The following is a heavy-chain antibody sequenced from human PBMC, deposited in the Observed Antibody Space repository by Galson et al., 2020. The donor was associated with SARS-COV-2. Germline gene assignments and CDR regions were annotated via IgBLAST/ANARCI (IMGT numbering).Heavy chain of an antibody. CDR2: ISYDGSNK. J-gene: IGHJ3*02. Sequence: QLGESLKISCAASGFTFSSYAMHWVRQAPGKGLEWVAVISYDGSNKYYADSVKGRFTISRDNSKNTLYLQMNSLRAEDTAVYYCARAHGGSYFAAFDIWGQGTMVTVSS. V-gene: IGHV3-30*04. CDR3: ARAHGGSYFAAFDI. D-gene: IGHD1-26*01. CDR1: GFTFSSYA.